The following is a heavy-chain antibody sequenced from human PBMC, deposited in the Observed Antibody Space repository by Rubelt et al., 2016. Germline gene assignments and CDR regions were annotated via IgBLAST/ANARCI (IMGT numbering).Heavy chain of an antibody. V-gene: IGHV5-51*01. CDR3: SRLMGYSTIDY. CDR1: GYRFTNYW. Sequence: EVQLVQSGAEVKKPGESLKISCKGSGYRFTNYWIGWVRQMPGKGLEWMGIIHPGYSATRYSPSFQGQVTSSADKSINTAYLQWSSLKASDTAIYYCSRLMGYSTIDYWGQGTLVTVSS. J-gene: IGHJ4*02. CDR2: IHPGYSAT. D-gene: IGHD5-12*01.